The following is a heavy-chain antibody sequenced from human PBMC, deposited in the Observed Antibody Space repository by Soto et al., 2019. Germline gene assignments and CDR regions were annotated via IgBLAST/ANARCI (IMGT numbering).Heavy chain of an antibody. D-gene: IGHD6-13*01. Sequence: GRSLRLSCASSVFTFSSYGMQWVRQAPGKGLEWVAVISYDGSNKYYADSVKGRFTISRDNSKNTLYLQMNSLRAENTAVYYCAKDSIAAVIYYYYGMDVWGQGTTVTVSS. CDR1: VFTFSSYG. V-gene: IGHV3-30*18. J-gene: IGHJ6*02. CDR2: ISYDGSNK. CDR3: AKDSIAAVIYYYYGMDV.